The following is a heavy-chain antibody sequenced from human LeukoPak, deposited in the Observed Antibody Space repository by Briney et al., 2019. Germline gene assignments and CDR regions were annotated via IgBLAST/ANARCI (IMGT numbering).Heavy chain of an antibody. CDR3: ARADDFWSGYSQFDY. D-gene: IGHD3-3*01. Sequence: SETLSLTCTVSGGSISTSNYYWGWIRQPPGKGLEWIGNIFYSGSTYYGPSLKSRLTISLDTSRNQFSLKLSSVTAADAAVYYCARADDFWSGYSQFDYWGQGTLVTVSS. CDR1: GGSISTSNYY. J-gene: IGHJ4*02. V-gene: IGHV4-39*07. CDR2: IFYSGST.